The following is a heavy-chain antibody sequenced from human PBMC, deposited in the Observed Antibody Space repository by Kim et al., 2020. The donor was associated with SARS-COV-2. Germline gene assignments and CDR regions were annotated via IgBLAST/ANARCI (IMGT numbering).Heavy chain of an antibody. CDR3: ARDLMSGGCDSPYYYYYMDV. D-gene: IGHD2-15*01. CDR1: GYTFTSYA. Sequence: ASVKVSCKASGYTFTSYAMNWVRQAPGQGLEWMGWINTNTGNPTYTQGFTGRFVFSLDTSVSTAYLQISSLKAEDTAVYYCARDLMSGGCDSPYYYYYMDVWGEGTAVTVSS. J-gene: IGHJ6*03. V-gene: IGHV7-4-1*02. CDR2: INTNTGNP.